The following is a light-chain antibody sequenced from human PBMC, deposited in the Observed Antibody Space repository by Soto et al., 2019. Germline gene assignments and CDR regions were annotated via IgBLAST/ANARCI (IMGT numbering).Light chain of an antibody. CDR3: QQYGSSPLT. Sequence: EIVLTQSPGTLSLSPGERATLSCRASQSVSSSYLAWYQQKPGQAPRLLIYDASSRATGIPDRFSGSGSGTDFTLTISRLEPEDLAVYYCQQYGSSPLTFGGGTKVDI. V-gene: IGKV3-20*01. J-gene: IGKJ4*01. CDR1: QSVSSSY. CDR2: DAS.